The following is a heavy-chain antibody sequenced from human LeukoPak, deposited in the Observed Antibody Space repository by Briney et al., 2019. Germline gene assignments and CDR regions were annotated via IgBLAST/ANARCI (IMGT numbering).Heavy chain of an antibody. J-gene: IGHJ4*02. CDR3: AREGAVAGPYFDY. V-gene: IGHV3-11*05. CDR1: GFTFSDYY. D-gene: IGHD6-19*01. CDR2: MSSSSSYT. Sequence: GGSLRLSCAASGFTFSDYYMSWIRQAPGKALEWVSYMSSSSSYTNYADSVKGRFTISRDNANNSLYLEMNSLRAEDTAVYYCAREGAVAGPYFDYWGQGALVTVSS.